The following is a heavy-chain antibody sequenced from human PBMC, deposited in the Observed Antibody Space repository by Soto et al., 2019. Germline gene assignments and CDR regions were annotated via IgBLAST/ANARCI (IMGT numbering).Heavy chain of an antibody. CDR2: INPNSGGT. CDR1: GYTFTGYY. V-gene: IGHV1-2*04. Sequence: ASVKVSCKASGYTFTGYYMHWVRQAPGQGLEWMGWINPNSGGTNYAQKFQGWVTMTRDTSISTAYMELSRLRSDDTAVYYCARAPRYCSGGSCFHFAYWGQGTLVTVSS. CDR3: ARAPRYCSGGSCFHFAY. J-gene: IGHJ4*02. D-gene: IGHD2-15*01.